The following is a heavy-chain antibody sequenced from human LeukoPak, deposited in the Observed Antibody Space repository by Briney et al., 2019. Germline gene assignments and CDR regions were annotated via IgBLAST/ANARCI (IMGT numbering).Heavy chain of an antibody. J-gene: IGHJ6*03. V-gene: IGHV4-59*11. CDR1: GGSISSHY. CDR2: IYYSGGA. Sequence: SETLSLTCTVSGGSISSHYWSWIRQPPGKGLEWIGYIYYSGGANYNPSLKSRVTVSVDTSKNQFSLQMSPVTAADTAVYYCARAERFVSSYYYYMDVWGKGTTVTVSS. CDR3: ARAERFVSSYYYYMDV. D-gene: IGHD1-1*01.